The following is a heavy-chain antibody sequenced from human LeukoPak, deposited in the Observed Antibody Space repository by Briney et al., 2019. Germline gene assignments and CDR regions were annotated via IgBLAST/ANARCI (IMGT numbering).Heavy chain of an antibody. V-gene: IGHV4-38-2*02. D-gene: IGHD6-13*01. Sequence: SETLSLTCTVSGYSISSGYYWGWIRQPPGKGLEWIGSIYHSGSTYYNASLESRITISVDTSKNQFSLKLSSVTAADTAVYYCARQGSRQQLIGWFDPWGQGTLVTVSS. CDR2: IYHSGST. J-gene: IGHJ5*02. CDR3: ARQGSRQQLIGWFDP. CDR1: GYSISSGYY.